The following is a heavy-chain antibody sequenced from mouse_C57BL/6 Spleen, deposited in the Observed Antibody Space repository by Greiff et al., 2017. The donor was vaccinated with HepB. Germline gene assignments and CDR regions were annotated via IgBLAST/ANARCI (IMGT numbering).Heavy chain of an antibody. CDR3: ARGPDGSSSFDY. Sequence: EVQGVESGGGLVQPGGSLSLSCAASGFTFTDYYMSWVRQPPGKALEWLGFIRNKANGYTTEYSASVKGRFTISRDNSQSILYLQMNALRAEDSATYYCARGPDGSSSFDYWGQGTTLTVSS. CDR2: IRNKANGYTT. CDR1: GFTFTDYY. V-gene: IGHV7-3*01. J-gene: IGHJ2*01. D-gene: IGHD1-1*01.